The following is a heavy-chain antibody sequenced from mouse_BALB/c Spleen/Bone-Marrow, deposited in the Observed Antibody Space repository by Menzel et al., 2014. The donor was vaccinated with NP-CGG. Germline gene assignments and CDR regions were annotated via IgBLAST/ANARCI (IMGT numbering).Heavy chain of an antibody. CDR3: ARDKGRVFFDY. J-gene: IGHJ2*01. Sequence: EVMLVESGGGLVQPGGSLRLSCATSGFTFTDYCMNWVRQPPGKALEWLGFIRNKANGYTTEYSASVKSRFTISRDNSQNILYLQMNTLRADDSATYYCARDKGRVFFDYWGQGTTLTVSS. CDR1: GFTFTDYC. CDR2: IRNKANGYTT. V-gene: IGHV7-3*02.